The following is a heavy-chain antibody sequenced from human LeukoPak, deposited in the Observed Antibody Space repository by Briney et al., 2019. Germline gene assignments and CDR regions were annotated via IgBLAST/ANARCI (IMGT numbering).Heavy chain of an antibody. CDR3: ARDRAVAEAEFDY. D-gene: IGHD6-19*01. CDR2: IGTSSTTI. J-gene: IGHJ4*02. CDR1: GFTFSSYT. V-gene: IGHV3-48*04. Sequence: GGSLRLSCAASGFTFSSYTMHWVRQPPGKGLEWVSNIGTSSTTIYYADSVKGRFTISRDNAKNTLYLQMNSLRAEDTAVYYCARDRAVAEAEFDYWGQGTLVTVSS.